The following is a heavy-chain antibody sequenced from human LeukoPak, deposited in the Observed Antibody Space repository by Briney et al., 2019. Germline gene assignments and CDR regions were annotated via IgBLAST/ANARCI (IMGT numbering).Heavy chain of an antibody. V-gene: IGHV3-53*04. CDR2: IYSGSSRT. J-gene: IGHJ4*02. CDR1: GFTVSSNY. D-gene: IGHD6-19*01. Sequence: GGSLRLSCAASGFTVSSNYMSWVRQAPGKGLEWVSVIYSGSSRTYYTDSVKGRFTISRHNSKNTLYLQMNSLRAEDTAVYYCARVGSGWYDFDYWGQGTLVTVSS. CDR3: ARVGSGWYDFDY.